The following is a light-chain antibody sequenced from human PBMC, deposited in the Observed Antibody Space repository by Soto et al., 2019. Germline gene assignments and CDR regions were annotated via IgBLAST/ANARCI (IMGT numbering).Light chain of an antibody. CDR1: SSDVGGYNY. J-gene: IGLJ1*01. V-gene: IGLV2-14*01. Sequence: QSVLTQPAPVSGSPGQSITISCTGTSSDVGGYNYVSWYQQHPGKAPKLMIYDVSNRPSGVSNRFSGSKSGNTASLTISGLQVEDEADYYCSSYTSSSTLAYVFGTGTKVTVL. CDR2: DVS. CDR3: SSYTSSSTLAYV.